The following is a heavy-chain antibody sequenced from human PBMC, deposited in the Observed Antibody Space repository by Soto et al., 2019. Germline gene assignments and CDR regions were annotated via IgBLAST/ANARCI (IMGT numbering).Heavy chain of an antibody. CDR1: GFTFSSYA. CDR3: AKASSWYPYFDY. Sequence: PGGSLRLSCTASGFTFSSYAMNWVRQAPGKGLEWVSGITASAGSTYYADSVKGRFTISRDNSKNTLYLHVNSLRAEDTAVYYCAKASSWYPYFDYWGQGTLVTASS. D-gene: IGHD6-13*01. J-gene: IGHJ4*02. CDR2: ITASAGST. V-gene: IGHV3-23*01.